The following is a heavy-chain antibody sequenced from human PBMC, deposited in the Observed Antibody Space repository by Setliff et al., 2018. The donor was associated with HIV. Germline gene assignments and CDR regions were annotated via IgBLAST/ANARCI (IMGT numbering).Heavy chain of an antibody. CDR1: GGSFSGYY. CDR2: ISHSGTT. J-gene: IGHJ4*02. CDR3: ARTLRAAAMGYFDY. V-gene: IGHV4-34*01. D-gene: IGHD5-18*01. Sequence: SETLSLTCVVYGGSFSGYYLSWVRQPPGKGPEWIGEISHSGTTTYSPSLESRVSISPDTSKNQFSLKLTSVSAADTAVYYCARTLRAAAMGYFDYWGQGTLVTVSS.